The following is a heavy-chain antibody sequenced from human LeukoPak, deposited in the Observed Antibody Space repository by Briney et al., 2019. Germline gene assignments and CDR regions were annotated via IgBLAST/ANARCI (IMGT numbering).Heavy chain of an antibody. D-gene: IGHD2-2*01. CDR2: ISGATNIA. V-gene: IGHV1-18*01. CDR3: ARLDQLLIDF. J-gene: IGHJ4*02. CDR1: GYSSTNYG. Sequence: ASMKVSCKTSGYSSTNYGISWVRQAPGQGLQWMGWISGATNIATYEDKWQGRLTMNTDTSTNTVYMEMRSLRSDDTAMYYCARLDQLLIDFWGQGTLVTVSS.